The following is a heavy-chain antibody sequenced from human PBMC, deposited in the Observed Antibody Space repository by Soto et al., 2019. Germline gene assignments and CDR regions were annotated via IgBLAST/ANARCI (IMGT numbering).Heavy chain of an antibody. V-gene: IGHV3-30*18. CDR1: GFTFSSYG. D-gene: IGHD5-18*01. CDR3: AKDHVDTAMAYYSYGMDV. CDR2: ISYDGSNK. Sequence: QVQLVESGGGVVQPGRSLRLSCAASGFTFSSYGMHWVRQAPGKGLEWEAVISYDGSNKYYADSVKGRFTISRDNSKNTLYLQMNSLRAEDTAVYYCAKDHVDTAMAYYSYGMDVWGQGTTVTVSS. J-gene: IGHJ6*02.